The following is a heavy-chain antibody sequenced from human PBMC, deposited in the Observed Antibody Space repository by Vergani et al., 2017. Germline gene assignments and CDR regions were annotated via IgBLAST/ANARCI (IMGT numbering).Heavy chain of an antibody. CDR1: GFTFSSYA. Sequence: EVQLVESGGGLVQPGRSLRLSCAASGFTFSSYAMSWVRQAPGKGLEWVSAISGSGGSTYYADSVKGRFTISRDNSKNTLYLQMNSLRAEDTAVYYCANPVAPYYYYYGMDVWGQGTTVTVSS. V-gene: IGHV3-23*04. J-gene: IGHJ6*02. CDR3: ANPVAPYYYYYGMDV. D-gene: IGHD4-23*01. CDR2: ISGSGGST.